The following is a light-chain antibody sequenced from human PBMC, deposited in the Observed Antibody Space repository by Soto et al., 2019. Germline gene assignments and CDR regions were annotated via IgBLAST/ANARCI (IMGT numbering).Light chain of an antibody. CDR2: DVT. CDR3: TSYAVSNIPVL. CDR1: SSDGGGYNF. Sequence: QSALTQPPSASGSPGQSVTISCTGTSSDGGGYNFVSWYQQHPGKAPKLMIYDVTERPSGVPDRFSGSKSGNTASLTVSGLQGEDEADYYCTSYAVSNIPVLFGGGTKLTVL. V-gene: IGLV2-8*01. J-gene: IGLJ2*01.